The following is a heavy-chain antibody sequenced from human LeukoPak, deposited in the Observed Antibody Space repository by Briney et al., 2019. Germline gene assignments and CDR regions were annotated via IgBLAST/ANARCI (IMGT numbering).Heavy chain of an antibody. CDR3: ARQDYGDYAVDY. V-gene: IGHV4-30-2*01. Sequence: SETLSLTCAVSGGSISSGGYSWSWIRQPPGKGLEWIGYIYHSGSTYYNPSLKSRVTISVDRSKNQFSLKLSSVTAADTAVHYCARQDYGDYAVDYWGQGTLVTVSS. D-gene: IGHD4-17*01. CDR1: GGSISSGGYS. J-gene: IGHJ4*02. CDR2: IYHSGST.